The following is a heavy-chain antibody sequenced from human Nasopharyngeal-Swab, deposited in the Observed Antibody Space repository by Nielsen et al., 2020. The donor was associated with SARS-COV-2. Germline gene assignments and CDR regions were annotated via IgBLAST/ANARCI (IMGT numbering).Heavy chain of an antibody. Sequence: GESLKISCAASGFTFSSYSMNWVRQAPGKGLEWVSSISSSSSYIYYADSVKGRFTISRDNAKNSLYLQMNSLGAEDTAVYYCARERLGELFVDYWGQGTLVTVSS. CDR2: ISSSSSYI. V-gene: IGHV3-21*01. CDR1: GFTFSSYS. J-gene: IGHJ4*02. D-gene: IGHD3-16*01. CDR3: ARERLGELFVDY.